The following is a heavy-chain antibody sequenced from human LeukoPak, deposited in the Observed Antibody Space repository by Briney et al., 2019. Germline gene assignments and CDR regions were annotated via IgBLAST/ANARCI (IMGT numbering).Heavy chain of an antibody. Sequence: GESLQISCKGSGYSFSSYWIGWVRQVPGKGLEWMGIIYPGDSDARYGSSFQGQVTISADKSISTAYLQWSSLKASDTAMYYCAKIMGSGSYIDYWGQGTLVTVSS. V-gene: IGHV5-51*01. CDR2: IYPGDSDA. D-gene: IGHD3-10*01. CDR1: GYSFSSYW. J-gene: IGHJ4*02. CDR3: AKIMGSGSYIDY.